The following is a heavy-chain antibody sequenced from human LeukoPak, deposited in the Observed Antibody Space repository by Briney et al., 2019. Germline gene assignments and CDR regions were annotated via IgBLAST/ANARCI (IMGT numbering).Heavy chain of an antibody. CDR1: GFTFSSYT. D-gene: IGHD6-19*01. J-gene: IGHJ6*03. Sequence: GGSLRLSCVASGFTFSSYTMNWVRQAPGKGLEWVSSISSSSSYIYYADSVKGRFTISRDNAKNSLYLQMNSLRAEDTAVYYCPRAMAGVYYHYYMDVWGKGTTVTISS. CDR3: PRAMAGVYYHYYMDV. CDR2: ISSSSSYI. V-gene: IGHV3-21*01.